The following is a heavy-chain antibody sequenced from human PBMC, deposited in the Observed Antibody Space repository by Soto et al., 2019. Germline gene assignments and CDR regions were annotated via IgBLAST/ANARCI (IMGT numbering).Heavy chain of an antibody. CDR2: ISASGST. Sequence: EVQLLDSGGGLVQPGGSLRLSCAASGFTFSSSAMSWIRQAPGKGLEWVSSISASGSTYYADSVKDRFTISRDNSKNTLYVQMNSLRAEDTAVYYCAKDGCGDDCYSNFDYWGQGTLVTVSS. J-gene: IGHJ4*02. V-gene: IGHV3-23*01. CDR1: GFTFSSSA. D-gene: IGHD2-21*02. CDR3: AKDGCGDDCYSNFDY.